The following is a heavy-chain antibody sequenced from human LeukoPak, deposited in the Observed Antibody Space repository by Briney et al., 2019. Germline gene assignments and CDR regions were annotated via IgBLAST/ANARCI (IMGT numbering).Heavy chain of an antibody. Sequence: ASVKVSCKASGYTFTGYYMHWVRQAPGQGLEWMGWINPNSGGTNYAQKFQGRVTMTRDTSISTAYMELSRLRSDDTAVYYCARTYGYITSYYFDYWGQGTPVTVSS. CDR3: ARTYGYITSYYFDY. CDR1: GYTFTGYY. D-gene: IGHD5-24*01. J-gene: IGHJ4*02. V-gene: IGHV1-2*02. CDR2: INPNSGGT.